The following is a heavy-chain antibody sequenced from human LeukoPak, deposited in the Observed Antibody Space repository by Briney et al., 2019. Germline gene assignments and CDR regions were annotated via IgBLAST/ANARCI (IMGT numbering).Heavy chain of an antibody. CDR1: GYTFSTFY. J-gene: IGHJ4*02. V-gene: IGHV1-46*01. CDR3: ARGYCEGSIEVAGHDY. Sequence: ASVTVSCKASGYTFSTFYMHWVRQAPGQGLEWMGLINPSGGRTSYTQKFQDRVTVTRDTSTNTVYMELSGLRYEDTAVYYCARGYCEGSIEVAGHDYWGQGTLVFVSS. D-gene: IGHD6-19*01. CDR2: INPSGGRT.